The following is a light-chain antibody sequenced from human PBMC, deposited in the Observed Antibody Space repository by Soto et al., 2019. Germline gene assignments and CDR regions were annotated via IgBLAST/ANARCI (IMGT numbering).Light chain of an antibody. CDR3: QQYGSSPGIT. J-gene: IGKJ5*01. Sequence: EIVLTQSPGTLSLSPGERATLSCRASQSVSSSYLAWYQQKPGQAPRLLIYGASSRATCIPDRFSGSGSGTDFTLTISRLEPEDFAVYYCQQYGSSPGITFCQGTRLEIK. CDR2: GAS. V-gene: IGKV3-20*01. CDR1: QSVSSSY.